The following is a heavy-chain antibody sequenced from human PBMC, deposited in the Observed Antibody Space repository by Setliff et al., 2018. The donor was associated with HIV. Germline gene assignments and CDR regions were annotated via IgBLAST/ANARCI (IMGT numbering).Heavy chain of an antibody. D-gene: IGHD3-10*02. CDR3: AKDARLNYVGFDY. Sequence: ASVKVSSKASGYAFTSNYIHWVRQAPGQGLEWMALIYPSNGDTTYAQSFQGRVTMTLDTSTSTVYMELSSLRAEDTAVYYCAKDARLNYVGFDYWGQGTLVTVSS. CDR1: GYAFTSNY. V-gene: IGHV1-46*01. J-gene: IGHJ4*02. CDR2: IYPSNGDT.